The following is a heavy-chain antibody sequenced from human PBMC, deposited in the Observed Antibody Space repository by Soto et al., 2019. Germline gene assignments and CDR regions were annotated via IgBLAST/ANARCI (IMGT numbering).Heavy chain of an antibody. CDR3: ARGNPDGSGSYFRGWFDP. J-gene: IGHJ5*02. CDR2: IIPIFGTA. D-gene: IGHD3-10*01. CDR1: GGTFSSYA. V-gene: IGHV1-69*13. Sequence: ASVKVSCKASGGTFSSYAISWVRQAPGQGLEWMGGIIPIFGTANYAQKFQGRVTITADESTSTAYMELSSLRSEDTAVYYCARGNPDGSGSYFRGWFDPWGQGTLVTV.